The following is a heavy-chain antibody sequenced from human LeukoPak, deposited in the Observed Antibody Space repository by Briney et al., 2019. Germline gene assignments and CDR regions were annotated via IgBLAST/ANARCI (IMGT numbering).Heavy chain of an antibody. D-gene: IGHD1/OR15-1a*01. V-gene: IGHV1-8*03. CDR1: GYTFINYD. Sequence: ASVKVSCKASGYTFINYDINWVRQATGQGLEWMGWMNPNSGKTGYAQKFRGRVNISRNTSINTSSLSSEDTAIYYCARMNKSGKNNWFDPWGQGTLVTVSS. CDR3: ARMNKSGKNNWFDP. J-gene: IGHJ5*02. CDR2: MNPNSGKT.